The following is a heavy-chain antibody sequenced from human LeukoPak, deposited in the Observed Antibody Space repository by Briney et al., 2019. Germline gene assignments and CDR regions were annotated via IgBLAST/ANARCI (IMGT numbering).Heavy chain of an antibody. D-gene: IGHD2-21*02. CDR3: ASWGDCGGDCYTYYGMDV. V-gene: IGHV1-58*02. CDR2: IVVGSGNT. Sequence: SVKVSCKASGFTFTSSAMQWVRQARGQRLEWIGWIVVGSGNTNYAQKFQERVTITRDMSTSTAYMELSSLRSEDTAVCYCASWGDCGGDCYTYYGMDVWGQGTTVTVSS. J-gene: IGHJ6*02. CDR1: GFTFTSSA.